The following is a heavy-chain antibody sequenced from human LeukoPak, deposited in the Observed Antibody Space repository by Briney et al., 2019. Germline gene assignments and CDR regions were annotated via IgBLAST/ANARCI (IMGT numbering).Heavy chain of an antibody. V-gene: IGHV3-74*01. Sequence: PGGSLRLSCAASGFXFSSYWIHWVRQAPGKGLVWVSRINSDGSSTSYADSVKGRFTISRDNAKNTLYLQMNSLLAEDTAVYFCTRAGYSSGFDSWGQGTLVTVSS. CDR3: TRAGYSSGFDS. CDR2: INSDGSST. J-gene: IGHJ5*01. CDR1: GFXFSSYW. D-gene: IGHD6-19*01.